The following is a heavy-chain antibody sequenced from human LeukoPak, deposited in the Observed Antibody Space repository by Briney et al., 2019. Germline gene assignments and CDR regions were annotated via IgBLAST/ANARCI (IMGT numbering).Heavy chain of an antibody. CDR1: GYTFTSYG. Sequence: ASVKVSCKASGYTFTSYGISWVRQAPGHGLEWMGWISAYNGNTNYAQKLQGRVTMTTDTSTSTAYMELRSLRSDDTAVYYCARASPVVPAAKANYWGQGTLVTVSS. V-gene: IGHV1-18*01. CDR3: ARASPVVPAAKANY. J-gene: IGHJ4*02. D-gene: IGHD2-2*01. CDR2: ISAYNGNT.